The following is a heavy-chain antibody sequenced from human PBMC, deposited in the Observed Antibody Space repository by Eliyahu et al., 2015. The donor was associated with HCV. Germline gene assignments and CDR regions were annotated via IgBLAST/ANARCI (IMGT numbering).Heavy chain of an antibody. CDR2: IYYSGST. Sequence: QLQLQESGPGLVKPSETLSLTCTXSGGXXXXSSYYWGWIRXPPGKGLEWIGXIYYSGSTYYNPSLKSRVTISVDTSKNQFSLKLSSVTAADTAVYYCASEELIAVRAFDIWGQGTMVTVSS. D-gene: IGHD6-19*01. CDR1: GGXXXXSSYY. J-gene: IGHJ3*02. V-gene: IGHV4-39*07. CDR3: ASEELIAVRAFDI.